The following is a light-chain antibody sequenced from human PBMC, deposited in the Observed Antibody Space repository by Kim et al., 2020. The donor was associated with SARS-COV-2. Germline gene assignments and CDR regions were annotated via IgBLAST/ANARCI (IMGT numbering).Light chain of an antibody. CDR2: EET. J-gene: IGLJ2*01. CDR1: KLGDKY. CDR3: QAWDSRTVV. V-gene: IGLV3-1*01. Sequence: SVSPGQTASIPCSGDKLGDKYVCWYQQKPGQSPVLVIYEETKRPSGIPERFSGSNSGNTATLTISGTQAMDEADYYCQAWDSRTVVFGGGTKLTVL.